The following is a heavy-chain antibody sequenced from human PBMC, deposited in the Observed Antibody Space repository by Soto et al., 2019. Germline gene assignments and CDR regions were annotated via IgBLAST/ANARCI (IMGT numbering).Heavy chain of an antibody. J-gene: IGHJ3*02. D-gene: IGHD6-13*01. CDR2: IWYDGSNK. CDR3: ASWKQQLAAFDI. V-gene: IGHV3-33*01. CDR1: GFTFSSYG. Sequence: PGGSLRLSCAASGFTFSSYGMHWVRQAPGKGLEWVAVIWYDGSNKYYADSVKGRFTISRDNSKNTLYLQMNSLRAEDTAVYYCASWKQQLAAFDIWGQGTMVTVSS.